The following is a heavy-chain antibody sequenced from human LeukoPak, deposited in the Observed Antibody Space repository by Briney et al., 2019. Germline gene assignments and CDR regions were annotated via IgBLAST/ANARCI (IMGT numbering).Heavy chain of an antibody. Sequence: PGRSLRLSCAASGFTFSSYAMHWVRQAPGKGLEWVAVISFDGSNKYYGDSVKGRFTISRDNSKNTLYLKMNSLRPDDTAIYYCARDTLWEWGQGTLVTVSS. CDR3: ARDTLWE. V-gene: IGHV3-30-3*01. J-gene: IGHJ4*02. D-gene: IGHD1-26*01. CDR2: ISFDGSNK. CDR1: GFTFSSYA.